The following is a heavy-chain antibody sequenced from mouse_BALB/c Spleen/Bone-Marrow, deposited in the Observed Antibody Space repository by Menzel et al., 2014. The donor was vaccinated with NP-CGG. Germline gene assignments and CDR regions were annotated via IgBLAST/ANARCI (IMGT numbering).Heavy chain of an antibody. D-gene: IGHD1-1*01. J-gene: IGHJ4*01. CDR1: GFSLTGYG. CDR3: AREWAYYYGSSYYYAMDY. Sequence: VHLVESGPGLVAPSQRLSIPCTVSGFSLTGYGINWVRQPPGKGLEWLGMIWGDGSTDYNSALKSRLSISKDNSKSQVFLKMTSLQTDDTARYYCAREWAYYYGSSYYYAMDYWGQGTSVTVSS. CDR2: IWGDGST. V-gene: IGHV2-6-7*01.